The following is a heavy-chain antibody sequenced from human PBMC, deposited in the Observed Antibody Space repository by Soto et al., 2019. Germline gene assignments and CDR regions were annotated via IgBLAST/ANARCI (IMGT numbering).Heavy chain of an antibody. Sequence: ASVKVSCKASGGTFSSYAISWVRQAPGQGLEWMGGIIPIFGTANYAQKFQGRVTITADESTSTAYMELTSLRSEDTAVYYCARETGRNGYDAFDIWGQGTMVTVSS. CDR2: IIPIFGTA. CDR3: ARETGRNGYDAFDI. J-gene: IGHJ3*02. D-gene: IGHD5-12*01. V-gene: IGHV1-69*13. CDR1: GGTFSSYA.